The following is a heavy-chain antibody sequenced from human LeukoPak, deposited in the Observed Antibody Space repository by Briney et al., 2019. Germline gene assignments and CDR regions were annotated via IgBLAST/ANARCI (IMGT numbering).Heavy chain of an antibody. D-gene: IGHD1-26*01. CDR1: GFTFDDYA. Sequence: GRSLRLSCAASGFTFDDYAMHWVRQPPGKGLEWVSGINWSSGVIGYADSVKGRFTISRDNAKNSLYLQMNSLKGEDTAFYYCAKDIKGWELLLAFDYWGLGTLVTVSS. CDR3: AKDIKGWELLLAFDY. CDR2: INWSSGVI. V-gene: IGHV3-9*01. J-gene: IGHJ4*02.